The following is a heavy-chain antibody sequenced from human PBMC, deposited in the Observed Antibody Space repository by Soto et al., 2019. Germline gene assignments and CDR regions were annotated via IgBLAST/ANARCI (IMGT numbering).Heavy chain of an antibody. J-gene: IGHJ6*02. CDR3: ARVDFWCGYYPGYSYATDV. Sequence: GGSLRLSCAASGFTFSSYWMSWVRQAPGKGLEWVANIKQDGSEKYYVDSVKGRFTISRDNAKNSLYLQMNSLRAEDTAVYYCARVDFWCGYYPGYSYATDVWGPATTVTGSS. V-gene: IGHV3-7*01. CDR2: IKQDGSEK. D-gene: IGHD3-3*01. CDR1: GFTFSSYW.